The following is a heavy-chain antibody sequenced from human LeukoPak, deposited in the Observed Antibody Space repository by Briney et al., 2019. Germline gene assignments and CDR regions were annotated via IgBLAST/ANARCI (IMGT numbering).Heavy chain of an antibody. CDR3: ARSPGDY. V-gene: IGHV4-39*07. J-gene: IGHJ4*02. CDR1: GGSISSDNYY. CDR2: IYHSGST. Sequence: PSETLSLTCTVSGGSISSDNYYWNWIRQPAGKGLEWIGSIYHSGSTYYNPSLKSRVTISVDTSKNQFSLKLSSVTAADTAVYYCARSPGDYWGQGTLVTVSS.